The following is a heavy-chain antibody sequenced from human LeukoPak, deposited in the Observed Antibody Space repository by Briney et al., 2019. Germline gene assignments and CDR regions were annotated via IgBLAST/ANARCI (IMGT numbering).Heavy chain of an antibody. CDR2: IIAYNGNT. V-gene: IGHV1-18*01. D-gene: IGHD4-23*01. Sequence: ASVKVSCKASGYTFTSYGISWVRQAPGQGLEWMGWIIAYNGNTNYAQKLQGRVTMTRDMSTSTVYMELSSLRSEDTAVYYCAISPTVVTAFDIWGQGTMVTVSS. CDR3: AISPTVVTAFDI. J-gene: IGHJ3*02. CDR1: GYTFTSYG.